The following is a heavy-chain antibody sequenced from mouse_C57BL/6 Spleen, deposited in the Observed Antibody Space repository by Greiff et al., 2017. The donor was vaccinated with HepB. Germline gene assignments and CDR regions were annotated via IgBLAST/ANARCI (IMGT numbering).Heavy chain of an antibody. D-gene: IGHD1-1*01. Sequence: VQLQQSGPELVKPGASVKISCKASGYAFSSSWMNWVKQRPGKGLEWIGRIYPGDGDTNYNGKFKGKATLTADKSSSTAYMQLNSLTSEDSAVYFCARITAVVATYYFDYWGQGTTLTVSS. CDR1: GYAFSSSW. CDR3: ARITAVVATYYFDY. CDR2: IYPGDGDT. J-gene: IGHJ2*01. V-gene: IGHV1-82*01.